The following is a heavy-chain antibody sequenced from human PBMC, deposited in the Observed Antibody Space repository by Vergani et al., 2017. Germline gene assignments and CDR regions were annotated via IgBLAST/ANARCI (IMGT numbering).Heavy chain of an antibody. D-gene: IGHD1-26*01. CDR1: GGSFSGYY. V-gene: IGHV4-34*01. CDR3: AKPPHSGSYYMDV. J-gene: IGHJ6*03. Sequence: QVQLQQWGAGLLKPSETLSLTCAVYGGSFSGYYWSWIRQPPGKGLEWIGEINHSGSTNYNPSLKSRVTISVDTSKNQFSLKLSSVTAEDTAVYYCAKPPHSGSYYMDVWGKGTTVTVSS. CDR2: INHSGST.